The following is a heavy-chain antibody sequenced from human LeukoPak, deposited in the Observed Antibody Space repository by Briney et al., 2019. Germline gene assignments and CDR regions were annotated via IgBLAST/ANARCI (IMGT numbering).Heavy chain of an antibody. Sequence: GASVKVSCKASGGTFSSYATSWVRQAPGQGLEWMGRIIPILGIANYAQKFQGRVTITADKSTSTAYMELSSLRSEDTAVYYCARVKDYYYYYGMDVWGQGTTVTVSS. V-gene: IGHV1-69*04. CDR1: GGTFSSYA. CDR2: IIPILGIA. J-gene: IGHJ6*02. CDR3: ARVKDYYYYYGMDV.